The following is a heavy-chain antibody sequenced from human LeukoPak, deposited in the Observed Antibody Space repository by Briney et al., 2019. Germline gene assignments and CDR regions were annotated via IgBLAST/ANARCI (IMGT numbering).Heavy chain of an antibody. D-gene: IGHD1-26*01. J-gene: IGHJ4*02. CDR3: ARRSSGSPPYYFDY. CDR1: GFTSSSYW. CDR2: INSDGSTT. Sequence: GGSLRLSCAASGFTSSSYWMHWVRQAPGKGLVWVSRINSDGSTTNYADYVKGRFTISRDNAKNTLYLQMNSLRAEDTAVYYCARRSSGSPPYYFDYWGQGTLVTVSS. V-gene: IGHV3-74*01.